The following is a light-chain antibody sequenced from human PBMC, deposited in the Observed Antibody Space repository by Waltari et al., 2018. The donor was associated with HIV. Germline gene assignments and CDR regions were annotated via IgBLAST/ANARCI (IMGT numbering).Light chain of an antibody. CDR3: CSYAGTYTYV. V-gene: IGLV2-11*01. J-gene: IGLJ1*01. CDR2: EVS. Sequence: QSALTQPRSVSGSPGQSVTISCTGTSSDIGYFDYVSWYQQYPGKAPKASIYEVSQRPSGVPDRFTASKSGITASLTISGLQDEDEADYYCCSYAGTYTYVFGTGTTVTVL. CDR1: SSDIGYFDY.